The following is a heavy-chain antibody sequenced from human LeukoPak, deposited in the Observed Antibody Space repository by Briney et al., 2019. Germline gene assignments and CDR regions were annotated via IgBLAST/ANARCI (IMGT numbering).Heavy chain of an antibody. D-gene: IGHD4-17*01. CDR1: GFTFSSYA. V-gene: IGHV3-30*02. J-gene: IGHJ5*02. CDR2: IRFDGTNK. CDR3: AGGTTVTTLSIGGIWSWFDP. Sequence: PGGSLRLSCAASGFTFSSYAMHWVRQAPGKGLEWVAFIRFDGTNKYYADSVKGRFTISRDNSKNMLYLQMNSLRPEDTAVYYCAGGTTVTTLSIGGIWSWFDPWGQGTLVTVSS.